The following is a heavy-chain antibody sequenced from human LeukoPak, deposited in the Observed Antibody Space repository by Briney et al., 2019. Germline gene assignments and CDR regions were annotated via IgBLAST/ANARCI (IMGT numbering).Heavy chain of an antibody. D-gene: IGHD4-23*01. CDR1: GYTFTSYD. CDR2: ISAYNGNT. J-gene: IGHJ6*03. CDR3: ARGYGGNSNYYYFMDV. V-gene: IGHV1-18*01. Sequence: ASVKVSCKASGYTFTSYDINWVRQAPGQGLEWMGWISAYNGNTNYAQKLQGRVTMTADTSTSTAYMELRSLRSDDTAVYYCARGYGGNSNYYYFMDVWGKGTTVTVSS.